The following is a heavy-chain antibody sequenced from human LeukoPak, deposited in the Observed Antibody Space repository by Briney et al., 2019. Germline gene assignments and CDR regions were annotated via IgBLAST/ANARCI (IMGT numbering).Heavy chain of an antibody. Sequence: GASVKVSCKASGYTFTSYGISWVRQAPGQGLEWMGWISAYSGNTNYAQKFQGRVTMTTDTSTSTAYMELRSLRSDDTAVYYCARDGDFWNNYYYYMDVWGKGTTVTVSS. V-gene: IGHV1-18*01. J-gene: IGHJ6*03. CDR3: ARDGDFWNNYYYYMDV. CDR1: GYTFTSYG. CDR2: ISAYSGNT. D-gene: IGHD3/OR15-3a*01.